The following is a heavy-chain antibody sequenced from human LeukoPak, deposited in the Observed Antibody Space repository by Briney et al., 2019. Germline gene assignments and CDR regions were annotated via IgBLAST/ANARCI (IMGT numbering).Heavy chain of an antibody. Sequence: GGPLRLSCAASGFTVSSNYMSWVRQAPGKGLEWVSVIYSGGSTYYADSVKGRFTISRDNSKNTLYLQMNSLRAEDTAVYYCARYSSGWYGLYYFDYWGQGTLVTVSS. V-gene: IGHV3-66*01. CDR1: GFTVSSNY. CDR2: IYSGGST. D-gene: IGHD6-19*01. J-gene: IGHJ4*02. CDR3: ARYSSGWYGLYYFDY.